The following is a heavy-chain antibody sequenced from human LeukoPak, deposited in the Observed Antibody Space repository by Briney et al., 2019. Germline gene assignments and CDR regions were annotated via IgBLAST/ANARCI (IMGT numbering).Heavy chain of an antibody. J-gene: IGHJ4*02. D-gene: IGHD3-10*01. V-gene: IGHV1-18*01. Sequence: ASVKVSCKASGYTFTSYGISWVRQAPGQGLEWMGWISAYNGNTNYAQKLQGRVTMTTDTSTSTAYMELRSLRSDDTAVYYCATSMVRGVIGGYYFDYWGQGTLVTVSS. CDR2: ISAYNGNT. CDR1: GYTFTSYG. CDR3: ATSMVRGVIGGYYFDY.